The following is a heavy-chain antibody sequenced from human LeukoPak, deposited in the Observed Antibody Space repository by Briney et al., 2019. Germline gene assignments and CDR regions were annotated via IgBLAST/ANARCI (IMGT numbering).Heavy chain of an antibody. Sequence: ASVKVSCKASGGTFSSYAISWVRQAPGQGLEWMGRINPNSGGTNYAQKFQGRVTMTRDTSISTAYMELSRLKSDDTAVYYCARAPPGLYSSSWPLDSWGQGTLVTVSS. CDR1: GGTFSSYA. CDR2: INPNSGGT. D-gene: IGHD6-13*01. CDR3: ARAPPGLYSSSWPLDS. J-gene: IGHJ4*02. V-gene: IGHV1-2*06.